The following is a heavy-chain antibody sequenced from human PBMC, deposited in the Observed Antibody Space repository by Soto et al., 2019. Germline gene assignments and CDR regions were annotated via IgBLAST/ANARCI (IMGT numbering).Heavy chain of an antibody. CDR1: GFTFTNYW. J-gene: IGHJ4*02. Sequence: EVQLVESGGGLVQPGGSLRLSCAASGFTFTNYWTHWVRQAPGKGLQWVARVDGEGSGTSYADSVKGRFTISRDNAKNTLSLQMNSLRADDTAVYYCGSVFEHWGWGTLVTVSS. V-gene: IGHV3-74*01. CDR3: GSVFEH. CDR2: VDGEGSGT. D-gene: IGHD1-26*01.